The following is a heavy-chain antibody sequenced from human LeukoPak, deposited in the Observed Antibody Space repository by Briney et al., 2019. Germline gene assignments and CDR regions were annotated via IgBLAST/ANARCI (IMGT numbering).Heavy chain of an antibody. J-gene: IGHJ1*01. D-gene: IGHD6-19*01. CDR2: ISGGGTNT. V-gene: IGHV3-23*01. CDR1: GFTFGSYG. CDR3: AKSSGGSGWYTREYFQH. Sequence: GGSLRLSCAASGFTFGSYGMSWVRQAPGKGLEWVSGISGGGTNTYYADSVKGRFTISRDKFNNTLYLQMSSLRAEDTALYYCAKSSGGSGWYTREYFQHWGQGTQVTVSS.